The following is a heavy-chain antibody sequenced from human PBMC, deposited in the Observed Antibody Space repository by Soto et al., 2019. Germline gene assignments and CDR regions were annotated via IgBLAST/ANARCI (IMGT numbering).Heavy chain of an antibody. J-gene: IGHJ6*02. CDR3: ARGRRVPGYYGMAV. V-gene: IGHV4-34*01. CDR2: INHSGST. Sequence: QVQLQQWGAGLLKPSETLSLTCAVYGGSFSGYYWSWIRQPPGKGLEWIGEINHSGSTNYNPSLRGRFTISVDTSKNQFSLKLSSVTAADTAVYYCARGRRVPGYYGMAVWGQGTTVTVSS. CDR1: GGSFSGYY.